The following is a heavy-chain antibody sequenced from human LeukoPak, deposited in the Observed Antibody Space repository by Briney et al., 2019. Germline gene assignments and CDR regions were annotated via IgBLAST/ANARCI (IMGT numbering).Heavy chain of an antibody. V-gene: IGHV4-59*01. Sequence: SETLSLTCTVSGGSIGSYYWNWIRQAPGKGLEWIGYIHYSGSTNHNSSLKSRVTISVDTSKNQYSLELNSVTAADTAVYYCARDGVAGGFDFWGQGTLVTVSS. CDR3: ARDGVAGGFDF. D-gene: IGHD6-19*01. CDR1: GGSIGSYY. J-gene: IGHJ4*02. CDR2: IHYSGST.